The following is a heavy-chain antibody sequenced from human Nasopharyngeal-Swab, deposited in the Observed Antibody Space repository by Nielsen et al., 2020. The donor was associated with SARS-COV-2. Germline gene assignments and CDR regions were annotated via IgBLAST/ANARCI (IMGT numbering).Heavy chain of an antibody. CDR3: ARGRRGSSWYFFYFDY. V-gene: IGHV4-34*01. Sequence: ESLKISCAVYGGSFSGYYWSWIRQPPGKGLEWIGEINHSGSTNYNPSLESRVTISVDTSKNQFSLKLSSVTAADTAVYYCARGRRGSSWYFFYFDYWGQGTLVTVSS. CDR2: INHSGST. J-gene: IGHJ4*02. CDR1: GGSFSGYY. D-gene: IGHD6-13*01.